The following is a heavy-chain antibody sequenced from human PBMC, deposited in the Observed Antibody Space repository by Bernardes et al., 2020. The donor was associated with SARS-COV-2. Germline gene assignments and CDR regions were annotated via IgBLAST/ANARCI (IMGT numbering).Heavy chain of an antibody. CDR2: ISGSGGST. V-gene: IGHV3-23*01. Sequence: GWSLRLSCAASGFTFSSYAMSWVRQAPGKGLEWVSAISGSGGSTYYADSVKGRFTISRDNSKNTLYLQMNSLRAEVTAVYYCAKGPYCSSTSCYKVYAACIDYWGQGTLVTVSS. CDR1: GFTFSSYA. D-gene: IGHD2-2*02. J-gene: IGHJ4*02. CDR3: AKGPYCSSTSCYKVYAACIDY.